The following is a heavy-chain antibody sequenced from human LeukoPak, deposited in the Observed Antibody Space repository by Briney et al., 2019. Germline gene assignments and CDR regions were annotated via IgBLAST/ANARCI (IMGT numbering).Heavy chain of an antibody. D-gene: IGHD3-22*01. CDR3: ARDGRWINYYDGSSPV. V-gene: IGHV3-30*02. Sequence: PGGSLRLSCPASGFTFSSYAMHWVRQAPGKGLEWVAFIRYDGSNKYYSDSVKGRFTISRDNSKNTLYLQMNSLRAEDTAVYYCARDGRWINYYDGSSPVWGQGTLVTASS. J-gene: IGHJ4*02. CDR1: GFTFSSYA. CDR2: IRYDGSNK.